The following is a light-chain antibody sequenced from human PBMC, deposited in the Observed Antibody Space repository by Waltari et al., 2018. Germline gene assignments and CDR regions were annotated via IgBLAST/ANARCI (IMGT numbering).Light chain of an antibody. J-gene: IGKJ1*01. Sequence: DIQMTQSPSSVSVSVGDKVTITCRASQDIGSWLAWYQQKPGRAPKLLLYAASSLKSGVPSRFSGNGSGTDFTLTISSVQPEDFATYYCQQSNSFPRTFGQGTKVEVK. CDR3: QQSNSFPRT. CDR2: AAS. CDR1: QDIGSW. V-gene: IGKV1-12*01.